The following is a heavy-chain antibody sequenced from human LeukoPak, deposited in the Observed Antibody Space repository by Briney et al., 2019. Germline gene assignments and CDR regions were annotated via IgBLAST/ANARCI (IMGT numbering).Heavy chain of an antibody. CDR1: GFTFSSYG. CDR2: ISYDGSNK. J-gene: IGHJ4*02. Sequence: PGRSLRLSCAASGFTFSSYGMHWVRQAPGKGLEWVAVISYDGSNKYYADSVKGQFTISRDNSKNTLYLQMNSLRAEDTAVYYCAKDPSYGDYVGYFDYWGQGTLVTVSS. D-gene: IGHD4-17*01. CDR3: AKDPSYGDYVGYFDY. V-gene: IGHV3-30*18.